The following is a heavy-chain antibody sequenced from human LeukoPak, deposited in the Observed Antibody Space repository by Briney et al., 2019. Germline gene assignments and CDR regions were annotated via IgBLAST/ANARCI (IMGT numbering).Heavy chain of an antibody. CDR2: INPNSGGT. CDR3: ARPLIKYYYDSSGRDAFDI. J-gene: IGHJ3*02. D-gene: IGHD3-22*01. V-gene: IGHV1-2*06. CDR1: GYTFTGYY. Sequence: ASVKVSCKASGYTFTGYYIHWVRQAPGQGLEWMGRINPNSGGTNYAQKFQGRVTMTRETSISTAYMELSRLRSDDTAVYYCARPLIKYYYDSSGRDAFDIWGQGTMVTVSA.